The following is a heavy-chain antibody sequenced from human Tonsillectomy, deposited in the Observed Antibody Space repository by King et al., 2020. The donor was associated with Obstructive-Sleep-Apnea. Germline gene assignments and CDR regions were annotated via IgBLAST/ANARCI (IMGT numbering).Heavy chain of an antibody. J-gene: IGHJ6*02. CDR2: IYYSGST. D-gene: IGHD3-3*01. Sequence: LQLQESGPGLVKPSETLSLTCTVSGGSISSSSYYWGWIRQPPGKGLEWIGSIYYSGSTYYNPSLKSRVTISVDTSKNQFSLKLSSVTAADTAVYYCARDYDFWSGYYYYYGMDVWGQGTTVTVSS. CDR3: ARDYDFWSGYYYYYGMDV. V-gene: IGHV4-39*07. CDR1: GGSISSSSYY.